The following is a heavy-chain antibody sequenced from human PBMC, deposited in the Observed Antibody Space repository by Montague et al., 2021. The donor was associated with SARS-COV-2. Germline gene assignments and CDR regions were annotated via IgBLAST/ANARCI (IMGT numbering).Heavy chain of an antibody. CDR2: IYHSGST. CDR1: GGSISSYY. Sequence: SETLSLTCTVSGGSISSYYWSWIQQPPGKGLEWIGYIYHSGSTNYNPSLKSRVTISVDTSKNQFSLKLSSVTAADAAVYYCARVPRNYECWSGFYDAFDVWGQGTMVTVSS. J-gene: IGHJ3*01. D-gene: IGHD3-3*01. CDR3: ARVPRNYECWSGFYDAFDV. V-gene: IGHV4-59*01.